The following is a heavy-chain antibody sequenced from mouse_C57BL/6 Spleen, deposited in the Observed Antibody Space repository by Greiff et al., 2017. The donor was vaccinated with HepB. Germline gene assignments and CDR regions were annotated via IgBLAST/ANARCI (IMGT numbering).Heavy chain of an antibody. CDR3: IVSSPSYWYFDV. V-gene: IGHV6-3*01. Sequence: EVKVVESGGGLVQPGGSMKLSCVASGFTFSNYWMNWVRQSPEKGLEWVAQIRLKSDNYATHYAESVKGRFTISRDDSKSSVYLQMNNLRAEDTGIYYCIVSSPSYWYFDVWGTGTTVTVSS. J-gene: IGHJ1*03. D-gene: IGHD1-1*01. CDR2: IRLKSDNYAT. CDR1: GFTFSNYW.